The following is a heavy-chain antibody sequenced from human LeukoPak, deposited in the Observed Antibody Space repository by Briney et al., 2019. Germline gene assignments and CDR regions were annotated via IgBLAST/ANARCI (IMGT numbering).Heavy chain of an antibody. V-gene: IGHV1-2*02. J-gene: IGHJ5*02. CDR2: INPNSGGT. D-gene: IGHD3-3*01. Sequence: ASVKVSCKASGYTFTSYGTSWVRQAPGQGLEWMGWINPNSGGTNYAQKFQGRVTMTRDTSISTAYMELSRLRSDDTAVYYCARELRFLEWSTTVDWFDPWGQGTLVTVSS. CDR1: GYTFTSYG. CDR3: ARELRFLEWSTTVDWFDP.